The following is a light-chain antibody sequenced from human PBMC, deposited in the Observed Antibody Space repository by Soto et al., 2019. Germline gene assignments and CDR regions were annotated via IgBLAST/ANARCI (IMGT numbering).Light chain of an antibody. CDR1: QSVGTS. J-gene: IGKJ4*01. CDR2: RAS. V-gene: IGKV3-15*01. Sequence: EIVMTQSPATLSVSPGERATLSCWASQSVGTSLAWYQQKPGQPPRLLIYRASTRATGVPPRFSGSGSGTEFTLTISSLQSEDFAVYYCQQYNIWPPLTFGGGTKVEI. CDR3: QQYNIWPPLT.